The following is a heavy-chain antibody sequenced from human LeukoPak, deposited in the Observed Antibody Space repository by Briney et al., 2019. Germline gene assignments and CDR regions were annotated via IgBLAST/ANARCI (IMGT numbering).Heavy chain of an antibody. CDR1: GASISSGGYS. V-gene: IGHV4-30-2*01. J-gene: IGHJ4*02. CDR3: ARSVIQLWPPHFDY. CDR2: IYHSGST. D-gene: IGHD5-18*01. Sequence: TSETLSLTCAVSGASISSGGYSWSWIRQPPGKGLEWIGYIYHSGSTYYNPSLKSRVTISVDRSKNQFSLKLSSVTAADTAVYYCARSVIQLWPPHFDYWGQGTLVTVSS.